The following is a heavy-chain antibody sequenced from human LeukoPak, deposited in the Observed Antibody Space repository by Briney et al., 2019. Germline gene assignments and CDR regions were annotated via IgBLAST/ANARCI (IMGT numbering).Heavy chain of an antibody. CDR1: GDXXSSNSAA. V-gene: IGHV6-1*01. CDR2: XYXRSXWSX. Sequence: SQTLSLTCAISGDXXSSNSAAWXXXXQSXXXXXXWXXRXYXRSXWSXDYXVSVKSRIILNPDTSQNQFSLQLNSLTPEDTAVYFCARAPIGGWYFDLWGRGTLVTVSS. J-gene: IGHJ2*01. CDR3: ARAPIGGWYFDL. D-gene: IGHD2-15*01.